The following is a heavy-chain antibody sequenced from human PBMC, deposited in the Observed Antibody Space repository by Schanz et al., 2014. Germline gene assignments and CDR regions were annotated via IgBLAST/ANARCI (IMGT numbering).Heavy chain of an antibody. CDR3: ARPSDSSWYMDV. V-gene: IGHV3-21*06. J-gene: IGHJ6*03. CDR1: GFTLSSYG. Sequence: VQLVESGGGVVQPGRSLRLSCSASGFTLSSYGMHWVRQAPGKGLEWVSSISSSGSSIYYADSVKGRFTISRDNANNSLVLRMNSLRAEDTAVYYCARPSDSSWYMDVWGKGTTXTVSS. CDR2: ISSSGSSI. D-gene: IGHD2-21*02.